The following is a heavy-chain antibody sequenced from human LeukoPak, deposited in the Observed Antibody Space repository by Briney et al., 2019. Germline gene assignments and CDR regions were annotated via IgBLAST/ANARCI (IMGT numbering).Heavy chain of an antibody. CDR3: ARHGGIAAAGTFGFDP. D-gene: IGHD6-13*01. J-gene: IGHJ5*02. V-gene: IGHV5-51*01. CDR2: IYPGDSDT. CDR1: GYRFTSYW. Sequence: GESLKISCKGSGYRFTSYWIGWVRQMPGKGLEWMGIIYPGDSDTRYSPSFQGQVTISADKSISTACLQWSSLKASDTAMYYCARHGGIAAAGTFGFDPWGQGTLVTVSS.